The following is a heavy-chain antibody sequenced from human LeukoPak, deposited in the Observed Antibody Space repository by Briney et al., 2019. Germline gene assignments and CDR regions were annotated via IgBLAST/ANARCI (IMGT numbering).Heavy chain of an antibody. V-gene: IGHV3-30*02. J-gene: IGHJ6*02. CDR3: AKVVHQLLEYYYYGLDV. Sequence: GGSLRLSCAASGFTFSSYGMHWVRQAPGKGLEWVAFIRYDGSNKYYADSVKGRFTISRDNSKNTLYLQMNSLRAEDTAVYYCAKVVHQLLEYYYYGLDVWGQGTTVTVSS. CDR1: GFTFSSYG. D-gene: IGHD2-2*01. CDR2: IRYDGSNK.